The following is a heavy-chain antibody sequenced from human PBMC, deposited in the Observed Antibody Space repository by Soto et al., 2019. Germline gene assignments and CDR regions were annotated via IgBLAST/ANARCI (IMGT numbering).Heavy chain of an antibody. D-gene: IGHD2-2*01. J-gene: IGHJ6*02. CDR2: IYPGDSDT. Sequence: GESLKISCNGSGYSFTSYWIGWVRQMPGKGLEWMGIIYPGDSDTRYSPSFQGQVTISADKSISTAYLQWSSLKASDTAMYYCARHCSSTSCEHYYYYGMDVWGQGTTVTVSS. CDR3: ARHCSSTSCEHYYYYGMDV. CDR1: GYSFTSYW. V-gene: IGHV5-51*01.